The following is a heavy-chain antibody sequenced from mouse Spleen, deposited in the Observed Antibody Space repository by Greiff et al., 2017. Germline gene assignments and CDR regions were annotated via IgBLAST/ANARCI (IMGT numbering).Heavy chain of an antibody. D-gene: IGHD2-2*01. Sequence: VQVVESGAELAKPGASVKLSCKASGYTFTSYWMHWVKQRPGQGLEWIGYINPSSGYTKYNEKFKGKATLTSDKSSSTAYMELSSLTSEDSAVYYCAKEELYGYVYAMDYWGQGTSVTVSS. V-gene: IGHV1-7*01. J-gene: IGHJ4*01. CDR1: GYTFTSYW. CDR2: INPSSGYT. CDR3: AKEELYGYVYAMDY.